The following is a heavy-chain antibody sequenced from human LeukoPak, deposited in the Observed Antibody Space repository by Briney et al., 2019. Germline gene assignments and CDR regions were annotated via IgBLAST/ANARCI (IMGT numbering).Heavy chain of an antibody. CDR1: GFTFSGHW. V-gene: IGHV3-7*01. CDR2: INQGGSDK. CDR3: TRDRSRAEDD. J-gene: IGHJ4*02. Sequence: GGSLRLSCAASGFTFSGHWMSWVRQATGKGLQWVANINQGGSDKYYVDSVKGRFTISRDNANNLLYLQMNSLRGEDTAVYYCTRDRSRAEDDWGQGTLVTVSS. D-gene: IGHD1-14*01.